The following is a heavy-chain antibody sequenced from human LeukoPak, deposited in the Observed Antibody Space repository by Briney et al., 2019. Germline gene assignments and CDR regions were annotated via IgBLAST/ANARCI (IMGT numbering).Heavy chain of an antibody. J-gene: IGHJ4*02. CDR1: GGSISSYY. CDR2: IYYSGST. D-gene: IGHD3-3*01. V-gene: IGHV4-59*08. Sequence: PSETLSLTCTVSGGSISSYYWSWIRQPPGKGLEWIGYIYYSGSTNYNPSLKSRVTISVDTSKNQFSLKLSSVTAADTAVYYCARHGGSYWGQGTLVTVSS. CDR3: ARHGGSY.